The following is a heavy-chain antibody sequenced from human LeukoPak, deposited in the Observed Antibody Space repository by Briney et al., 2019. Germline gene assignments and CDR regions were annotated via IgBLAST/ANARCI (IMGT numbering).Heavy chain of an antibody. CDR1: GYTFTSYA. CDR3: TRRGAVAGWD. J-gene: IGHJ4*02. V-gene: IGHV3-73*01. CDR2: IRSKANSYAT. D-gene: IGHD6-19*01. Sequence: GASVKVSCKASGYTFTSYAISWVRQAPGQGLEWVGRIRSKANSYATAYAASVKGRFTISRDDSKNTAYLQMNSLKTEDTAVYYCTRRGAVAGWDWGQGTLVTVSS.